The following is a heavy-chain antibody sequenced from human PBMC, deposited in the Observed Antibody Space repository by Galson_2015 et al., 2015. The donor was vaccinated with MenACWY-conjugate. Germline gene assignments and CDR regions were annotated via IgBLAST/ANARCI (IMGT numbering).Heavy chain of an antibody. CDR1: GFSLSTSGVG. Sequence: PALVKPTQTLTLTCTFSGFSLSTSGVGVGWIRQPPGKALEWLALIYWDDDKRYSPSLRSRLTITKDTSKNHVVLTMTNMDPVDTAPYICSRAGVSPGDYSGQGTLVTASS. J-gene: IGHJ4*02. V-gene: IGHV2-5*02. CDR3: SRAGVSPGDY. D-gene: IGHD1-14*01. CDR2: IYWDDDK.